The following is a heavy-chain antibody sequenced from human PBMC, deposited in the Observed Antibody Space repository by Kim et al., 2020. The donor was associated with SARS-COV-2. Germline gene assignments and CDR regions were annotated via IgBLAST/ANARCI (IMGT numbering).Heavy chain of an antibody. J-gene: IGHJ4*02. CDR1: GGSISSSFNY. Sequence: SETLSLTCTVSGGSISSSFNYWGWIRQPPGKGLEWIGSVYHSGSTYDSPSLKSRVTVSVDTSKNEFYLKVTSVTAADTAVYFCARLPHDSSGYVESWGPGILVTVSS. CDR3: ARLPHDSSGYVES. V-gene: IGHV4-39*01. D-gene: IGHD3-22*01. CDR2: VYHSGST.